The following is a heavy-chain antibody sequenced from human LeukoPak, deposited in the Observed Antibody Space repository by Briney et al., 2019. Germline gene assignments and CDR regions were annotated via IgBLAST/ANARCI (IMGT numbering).Heavy chain of an antibody. CDR1: GFTFSSYA. Sequence: GSLRLSCAASGFTFSSYAMSWVRQAPGKGLEWIGYIYYSGTIHYTPSLKSRVTMLRDTSNSQFSLRLSSVTAADTAVYYCARHGNIVVVPDASKAFDIWGQGTMVTVSS. CDR2: IYYSGTI. CDR3: ARHGNIVVVPDASKAFDI. V-gene: IGHV4-59*08. J-gene: IGHJ3*02. D-gene: IGHD2-2*01.